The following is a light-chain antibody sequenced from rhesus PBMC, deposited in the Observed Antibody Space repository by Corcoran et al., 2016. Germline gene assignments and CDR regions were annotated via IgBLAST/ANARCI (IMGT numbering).Light chain of an antibody. CDR2: STS. Sequence: EIVLTQSPTSMAVSQGERVTISCTASSSVSTTSLHWYQQKPGVPPRLRVDSTSSLASGVPARFIGRGAVTADTLVINCMGAEDAAKYYCQQVNSVPPTFGQGTRGEIK. CDR1: SSVSTT. CDR3: QQVNSVPPT. V-gene: IGKV3-42*01. J-gene: IGKJ1*01.